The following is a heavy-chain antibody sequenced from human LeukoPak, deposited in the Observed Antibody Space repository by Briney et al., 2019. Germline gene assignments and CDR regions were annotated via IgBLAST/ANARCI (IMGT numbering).Heavy chain of an antibody. J-gene: IGHJ4*02. D-gene: IGHD3-10*01. CDR3: ARHYYGSGSYHFDY. CDR2: IYPGDSDT. Sequence: GESLKISRKGFGYSFTRYWIGWGRQMPGKGPEWMGNIYPGDSDTRYSPSFQGQVTISADKSISTAYLRWSSLKASDTAMYYCARHYYGSGSYHFDYWGQGTLVTVSS. V-gene: IGHV5-51*01. CDR1: GYSFTRYW.